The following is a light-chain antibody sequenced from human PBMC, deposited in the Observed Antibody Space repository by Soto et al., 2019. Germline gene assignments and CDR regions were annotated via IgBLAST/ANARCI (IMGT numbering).Light chain of an antibody. CDR2: GAS. J-gene: IGKJ3*01. V-gene: IGKV3-15*01. Sequence: EIVMTQSPATLSVSPGERATLSCRASQSVSSNLAWYQQKPDQAPRLPIYGASTRATGIPARFSGSGSGTEFTLTISSLQSEDFAVYYCQQYNNWPRVTFGPGTKVDIK. CDR3: QQYNNWPRVT. CDR1: QSVSSN.